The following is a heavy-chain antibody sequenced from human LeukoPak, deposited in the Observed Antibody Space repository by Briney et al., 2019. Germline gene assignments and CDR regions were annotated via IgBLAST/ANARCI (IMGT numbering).Heavy chain of an antibody. CDR3: ARDVGGRIAVAGTKGTYYFDY. J-gene: IGHJ4*02. V-gene: IGHV4-39*07. D-gene: IGHD6-19*01. CDR1: GGSISSSSYY. CDR2: IYYSGST. Sequence: KTSETLSLTCTVSGGSISSSSYYWGWIRQPPGKGLEWIGSIYYSGSTYYNPSLKSRVTISVDTSKNQFSLKLSSVTAADTAVYYCARDVGGRIAVAGTKGTYYFDYWGQGTLVTVSS.